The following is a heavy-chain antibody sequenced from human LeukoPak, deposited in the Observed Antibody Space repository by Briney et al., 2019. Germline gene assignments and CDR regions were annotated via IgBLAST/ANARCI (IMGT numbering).Heavy chain of an antibody. CDR3: VKVPSSRSGSYWGPFDY. Sequence: GGSLRLSCAASGFTVSSNYMSWVRQAPGKGLEWVSVISVNGGNTYYADSVKGRFTISRDNSKNTLYLQMNSLRAEDTALYYCVKVPSSRSGSYWGPFDYWGQGTLVTVSS. V-gene: IGHV3-23*01. CDR1: GFTVSSNY. CDR2: ISVNGGNT. J-gene: IGHJ4*02. D-gene: IGHD3-10*01.